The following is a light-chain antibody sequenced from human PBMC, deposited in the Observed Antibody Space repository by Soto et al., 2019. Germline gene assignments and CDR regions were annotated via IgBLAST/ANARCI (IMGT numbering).Light chain of an antibody. CDR1: SRDVGGYNG. Sequence: QSALTQPASVSGSPGQSITFSCTGTSRDVGGYNGVSWYQQNPGRAPKLIIAAVNKRPSGISDRFAGSKSGSTASLTISGLQAEDEAEYCCSSYAGTKTHTVFGGGTHLTVL. V-gene: IGLV2-23*02. CDR2: AVN. CDR3: SSYAGTKTHTV. J-gene: IGLJ7*01.